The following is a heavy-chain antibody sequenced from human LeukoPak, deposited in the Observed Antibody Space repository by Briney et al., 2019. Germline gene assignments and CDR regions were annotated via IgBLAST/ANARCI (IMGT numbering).Heavy chain of an antibody. J-gene: IGHJ4*02. CDR3: ARADRGTDDY. CDR1: XFXFXXYS. Sequence: SXXAXXFXFXXYSMNWVRQAPGKGLEWVSSISSSSSYIYYADSVKGRFTISRDNAKNSLYLQMNSLRAEDTAVYYCARADRGTDDYWGQGTLVTVSS. V-gene: IGHV3-21*01. CDR2: ISSSSSYI. D-gene: IGHD1-1*01.